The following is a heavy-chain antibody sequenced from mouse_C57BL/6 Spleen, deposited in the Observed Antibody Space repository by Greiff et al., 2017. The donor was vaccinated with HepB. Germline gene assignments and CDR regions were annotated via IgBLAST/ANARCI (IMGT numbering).Heavy chain of an antibody. V-gene: IGHV14-4*01. CDR2: IDPENGDT. Sequence: VQLKHSGAELVRPGASVKLSCTASGFNIKDDYMHWVKQRPEQGLEWIGWIDPENGDTEYASKFQGKATITADTSSNTAYLQLSSLTSEDTAVYYCTAILRQNYWGQSTTLTVSS. D-gene: IGHD2-4*01. CDR3: TAILRQNY. J-gene: IGHJ2*01. CDR1: GFNIKDDY.